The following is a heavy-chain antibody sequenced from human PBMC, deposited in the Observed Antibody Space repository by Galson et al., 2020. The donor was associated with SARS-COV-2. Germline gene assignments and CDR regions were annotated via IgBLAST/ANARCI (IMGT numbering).Heavy chain of an antibody. CDR1: GGSLSGYY. V-gene: IGHV4-34*01. D-gene: IGHD3-3*01. CDR3: ARGFRGLRFLEWLLYFDY. Sequence: SETLSLTCAVYGGSLSGYYWSWIRQPPGKGLEWIGEINHSGSTNYNPSLKSRVTISVDTSKNQFSLKLSSVTAAATAVYYCARGFRGLRFLEWLLYFDYWGQGTLFTVSS. J-gene: IGHJ4*02. CDR2: INHSGST.